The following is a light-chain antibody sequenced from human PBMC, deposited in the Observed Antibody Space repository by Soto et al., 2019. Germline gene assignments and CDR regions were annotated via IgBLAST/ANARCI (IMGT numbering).Light chain of an antibody. V-gene: IGKV1-27*01. Sequence: IQLTQSPSSLSSSVGDRVTLTCRASLPIRNYLAWSQQKPGNIPNLLLYAASPLQAGVPSRFSGSGSGTDFTLTISSLQPEDFEAYYCQKYNSAPLTFGGGTKVDIK. CDR2: AAS. CDR1: LPIRNY. J-gene: IGKJ4*01. CDR3: QKYNSAPLT.